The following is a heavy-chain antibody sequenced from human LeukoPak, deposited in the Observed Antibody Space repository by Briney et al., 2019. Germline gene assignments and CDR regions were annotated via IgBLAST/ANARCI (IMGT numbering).Heavy chain of an antibody. Sequence: GGSLRLSCAASGFTFSSYEMNWVRQAPGKGLEWVSYISSSGSTIYYADSVKGRFTISRDNAKNSLYLQMNSLRAEDTAVYYSARGWKYYFDYWGQGTLVTVSS. V-gene: IGHV3-48*03. CDR1: GFTFSSYE. J-gene: IGHJ4*02. D-gene: IGHD1-1*01. CDR3: ARGWKYYFDY. CDR2: ISSSGSTI.